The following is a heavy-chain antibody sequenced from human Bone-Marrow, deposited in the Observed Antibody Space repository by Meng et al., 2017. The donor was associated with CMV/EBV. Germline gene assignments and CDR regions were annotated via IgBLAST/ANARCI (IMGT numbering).Heavy chain of an antibody. CDR2: IWYDGSNK. D-gene: IGHD6-19*01. J-gene: IGHJ4*02. CDR3: ARDRVYSSGWSDY. V-gene: IGHV3-33*08. CDR1: GFTFSDYY. Sequence: GGSLRLSCAASGFTFSDYYMSWIRQAPGKGLEWVAVIWYDGSNKYYEDSVKGRFTISRDNAKNSLYLQMNSLRAEDTAVYYCARDRVYSSGWSDYWGQGTLVTVSS.